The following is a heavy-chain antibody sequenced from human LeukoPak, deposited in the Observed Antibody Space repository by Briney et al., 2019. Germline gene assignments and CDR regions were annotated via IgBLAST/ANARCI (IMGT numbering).Heavy chain of an antibody. Sequence: SETLSLTCTVSGASFNSDDQFWNWIRQSPGKGLEWIGSIHPSGMLYNNPYIDSRVTMSRDTSKNQFSLNLNSVTAADTAVYFCSRGLDSRKLGYWGQGILVTVSS. D-gene: IGHD3-22*01. CDR2: IHPSGML. V-gene: IGHV4-31*03. J-gene: IGHJ4*02. CDR3: SRGLDSRKLGY. CDR1: GASFNSDDQF.